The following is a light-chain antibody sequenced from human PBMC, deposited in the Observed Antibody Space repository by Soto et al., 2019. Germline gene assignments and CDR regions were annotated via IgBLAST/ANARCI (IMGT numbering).Light chain of an antibody. Sequence: EIVLTQSPGTLSLSPGERATLSCRASQSVSSSYLAWYQQKPRQAPRLLIYGASSRATGIPDRFSGSGSGTDFTLTISRLEPEDFAVYYCQQYDSSPLTFGQGTKVEIK. J-gene: IGKJ1*01. V-gene: IGKV3-20*01. CDR3: QQYDSSPLT. CDR2: GAS. CDR1: QSVSSSY.